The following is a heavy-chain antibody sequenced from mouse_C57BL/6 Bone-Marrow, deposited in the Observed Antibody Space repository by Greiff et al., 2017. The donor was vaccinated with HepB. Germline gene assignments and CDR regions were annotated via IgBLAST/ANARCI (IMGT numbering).Heavy chain of an antibody. CDR1: GYTFTTYP. Sequence: VQLAESGAELVKPGASVKMSCKASGYTFTTYPIEWMKQNHGRSLEWIGNFHPYNDDTKYNEKFKGKATLTVEKSSSTVYLELSRLTSDDSAVYYCAGLTTVVAYYAMDYWGQGTSVTVSS. J-gene: IGHJ4*01. CDR3: AGLTTVVAYYAMDY. CDR2: FHPYNDDT. D-gene: IGHD1-1*01. V-gene: IGHV1-47*01.